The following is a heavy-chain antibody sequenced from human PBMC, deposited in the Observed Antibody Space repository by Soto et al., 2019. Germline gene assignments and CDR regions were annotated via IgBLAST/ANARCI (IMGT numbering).Heavy chain of an antibody. V-gene: IGHV4-39*01. J-gene: IGHJ4*02. Sequence: VTLSLTCTVSGGSISSISYYWGWIRQPPGKGLEWIGSIYYSGSTYYNPSLKSRVTISVDTSKNQFSLKLSSVTAADTAVYYCARHVLDRLYYFDYWGQETLVTVSS. CDR3: ARHVLDRLYYFDY. D-gene: IGHD1-1*01. CDR1: GGSISSISYY. CDR2: IYYSGST.